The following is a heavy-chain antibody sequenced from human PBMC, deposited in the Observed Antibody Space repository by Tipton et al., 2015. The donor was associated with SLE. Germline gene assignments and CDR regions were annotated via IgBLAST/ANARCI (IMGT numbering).Heavy chain of an antibody. Sequence: SLRLSCAASGFTFSSYTLHWVRQAPGKGLEWVAVMSYDGTNKKCADSVHGRFTISRDNSKNTVYLQMNNLRAEDTAVYYRAKLHDFGHYWDDFWGQGTLVTVSS. CDR1: GFTFSSYT. D-gene: IGHD4-17*01. CDR3: AKLHDFGHYWDDF. J-gene: IGHJ4*02. CDR2: MSYDGTNK. V-gene: IGHV3-30*18.